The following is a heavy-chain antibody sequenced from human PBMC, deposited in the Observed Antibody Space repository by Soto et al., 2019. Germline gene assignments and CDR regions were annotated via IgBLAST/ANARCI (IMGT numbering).Heavy chain of an antibody. CDR1: GFTLSSCG. CDR2: ITYDGGSE. V-gene: IGHV3-30*18. CDR3: AKEQSSGYYRVVDY. Sequence: ESGGGVVQPGRSLRLSCAASGFTLSSCGMDWVRQAPGKGLEWVGVITYDGGSEHYADFVKGRFTISRDSSENTVYLQMNSLRVEDSAVYYCAKEQSSGYYRVVDYWGQGTLVTVSS. J-gene: IGHJ4*02. D-gene: IGHD6-19*01.